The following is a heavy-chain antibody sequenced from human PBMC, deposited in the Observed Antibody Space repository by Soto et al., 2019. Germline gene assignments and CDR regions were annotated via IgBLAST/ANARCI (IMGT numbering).Heavy chain of an antibody. V-gene: IGHV3-23*01. CDR1: GFTFSDYT. CDR3: TRALVRIWLASAH. CDR2: ISASGLST. D-gene: IGHD6-19*01. Sequence: GGSLRLSCVASGFTFSDYTMAWLRQSPGRGLEWVSSISASGLSTYFADSVVGRFTVSRDNSNSTLFLQMNSLRAEDTAVYYCTRALVRIWLASAHWGQGARVTVSS. J-gene: IGHJ4*02.